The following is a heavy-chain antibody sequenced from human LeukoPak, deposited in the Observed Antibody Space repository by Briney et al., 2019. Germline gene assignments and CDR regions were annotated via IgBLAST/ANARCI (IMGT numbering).Heavy chain of an antibody. J-gene: IGHJ4*02. CDR1: RFILPDYY. D-gene: IGHD6-19*01. Sequence: GGSLRLACAASRFILPDYYMSWIRQSPGKGLEWVAYISSTSSVIHYTDSVRGRFTISRDNAKNSVFLQMDSLRAEDTAVYHCARLSGWSYHFDHWGPGILVTVPS. V-gene: IGHV3-11*01. CDR2: ISSTSSVI. CDR3: ARLSGWSYHFDH.